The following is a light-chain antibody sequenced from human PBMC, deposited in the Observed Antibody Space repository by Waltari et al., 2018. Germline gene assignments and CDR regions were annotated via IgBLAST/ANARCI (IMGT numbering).Light chain of an antibody. CDR1: SSDVGAYNY. V-gene: IGLV2-8*01. J-gene: IGLJ1*01. CDR2: EVN. Sequence: QSALTQPPSASGSPGQAVTTSCTGTSSDVGAYNYVSWYQQNPGNAPKLMIYEVNKRPSGVPDRFAGSKSGNTASLTVSGIQAEDEADYYCSSYAGSNNVFGTGTKVTVL. CDR3: SSYAGSNNV.